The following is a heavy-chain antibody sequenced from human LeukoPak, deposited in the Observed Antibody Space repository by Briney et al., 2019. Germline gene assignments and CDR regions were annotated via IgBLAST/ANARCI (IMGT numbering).Heavy chain of an antibody. CDR2: IRNDGSNK. V-gene: IGHV3-30*02. CDR1: GFTFSSYG. Sequence: GGSLRLSCAASGFTFSSYGMHWVRQAPGKGLEWVAFIRNDGSNKYYADSVKGRFTISRDNSKNTLYLQMNSLRAEDTAVYYCAKDSVAGTGGFRAFDIWGQGTMVTVSS. CDR3: AKDSVAGTGGFRAFDI. D-gene: IGHD6-19*01. J-gene: IGHJ3*02.